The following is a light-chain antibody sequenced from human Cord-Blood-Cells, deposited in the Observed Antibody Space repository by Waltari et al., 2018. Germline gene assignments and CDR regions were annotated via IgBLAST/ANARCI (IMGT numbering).Light chain of an antibody. CDR2: AAS. J-gene: IGKJ5*01. CDR3: QQSYSTPIT. V-gene: IGKV1-39*01. CDR1: QSISSY. Sequence: DFQMTQSPSSLSASVGDRVTITCRASQSISSYLNWYQQKPGKAPKLLIYAASSLQSGVPSRFSGSGSVTDFTLTISSLQPEDFATYYCQQSYSTPITFGQGTRLEIK.